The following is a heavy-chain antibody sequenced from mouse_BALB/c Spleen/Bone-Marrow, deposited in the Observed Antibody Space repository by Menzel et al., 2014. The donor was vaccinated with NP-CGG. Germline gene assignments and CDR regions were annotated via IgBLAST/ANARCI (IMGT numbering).Heavy chain of an antibody. CDR2: ISGGDAYT. CDR3: GRGDGSMDY. CDR1: ELTYSSYG. J-gene: IGHJ4*01. D-gene: IGHD3-3*01. Sequence: VQLKESGGDLVKPGGSLKLSRAASELTYSSYGMSWVRQTPDKRLEWVATISGGDAYTYNPDSVKGRFTISRDSAKNILYLQMSSLKSEDTAMYYCGRGDGSMDYWGQGTSVTVSS. V-gene: IGHV5-6*01.